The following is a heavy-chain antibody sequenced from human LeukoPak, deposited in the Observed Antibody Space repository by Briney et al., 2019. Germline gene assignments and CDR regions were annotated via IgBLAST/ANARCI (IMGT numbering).Heavy chain of an antibody. Sequence: GASVKVSCKASGYTFTSYGISWVRQAPGQGLEWMGWISAYNGNTNYAQKLQGRVTMTTDTSTSTAYMELRSLRSDDTAVYYCARDIFRVAAVAPGYWGQGTLVTVSS. V-gene: IGHV1-18*01. J-gene: IGHJ4*02. CDR3: ARDIFRVAAVAPGY. CDR1: GYTFTSYG. D-gene: IGHD6-13*01. CDR2: ISAYNGNT.